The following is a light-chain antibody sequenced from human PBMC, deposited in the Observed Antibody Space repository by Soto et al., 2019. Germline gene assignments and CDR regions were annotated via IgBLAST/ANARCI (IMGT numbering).Light chain of an antibody. J-gene: IGLJ3*02. CDR3: AVWDDTLDAWV. CDR1: DSNIRSNT. V-gene: IGLV1-44*01. Sequence: QSVLTQAPSVSGIPGQSVTISCSGSDSNIRSNTVNWYQQLPGMAPKLLIYINYKRPSGVPDRFSASKSDTSASLAISGLQSEDEAHYYCAVWDDTLDAWVFGGGTKVTVL. CDR2: INY.